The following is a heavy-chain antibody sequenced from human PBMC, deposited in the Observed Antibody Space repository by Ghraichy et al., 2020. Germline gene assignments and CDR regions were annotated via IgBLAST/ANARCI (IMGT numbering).Heavy chain of an antibody. CDR1: GGSISSNSYY. Sequence: SETLSLTCTVSGGSISSNSYYWGWIRQPPGKGLEWIGSIWYRGSTYYNPSLKSRVTLSVDTSKNQFSLKLSSVTAADTALYYWARLPSILDSGYYYGSYFDYWGQGTLVTVAS. CDR2: IWYRGST. D-gene: IGHD3-22*01. CDR3: ARLPSILDSGYYYGSYFDY. J-gene: IGHJ4*02. V-gene: IGHV4-39*01.